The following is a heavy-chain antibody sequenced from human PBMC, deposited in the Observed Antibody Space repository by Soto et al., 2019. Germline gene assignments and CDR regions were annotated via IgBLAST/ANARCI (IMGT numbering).Heavy chain of an antibody. J-gene: IGHJ5*02. CDR1: GFTFSSYS. CDR3: ARDIAAAGTPGWFDP. D-gene: IGHD6-13*01. Sequence: PGGSLRLSCAASGFTFSSYSMNWVRQAPGKGLEWVSSISSSSSYIYYADSVKGRFTISRDNAKNSLYLQMNSLRAEDTAVYYCARDIAAAGTPGWFDPWGQGTLVTVSS. V-gene: IGHV3-21*01. CDR2: ISSSSSYI.